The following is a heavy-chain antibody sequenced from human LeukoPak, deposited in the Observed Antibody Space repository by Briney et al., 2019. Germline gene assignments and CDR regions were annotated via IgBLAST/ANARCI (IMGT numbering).Heavy chain of an antibody. D-gene: IGHD3-22*01. J-gene: IGHJ4*02. CDR1: GGSISSYY. Sequence: SETLSLTCTVSGGSISSYYWSWIRQPAGKGLEWIGRIYTSGSTNYNPSLKSRVTISVDTSKNQFSLKLSSVTAADTAVYYCARGDWYYDSSGQFDYWGQGTLVTVSS. V-gene: IGHV4-4*07. CDR3: ARGDWYYDSSGQFDY. CDR2: IYTSGST.